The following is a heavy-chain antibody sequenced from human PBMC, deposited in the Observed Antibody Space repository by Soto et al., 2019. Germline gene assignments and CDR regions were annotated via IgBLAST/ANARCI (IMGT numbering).Heavy chain of an antibody. CDR3: AKRAYYDLAGMDV. CDR1: GFTFSSQA. J-gene: IGHJ6*02. CDR2: ISGSGATT. D-gene: IGHD1-26*01. V-gene: IGHV3-23*01. Sequence: EVQLLESGGYLVQPGGSLRLSCAGSGFTFSSQAMSWVRQAPGKGLEWVSGISGSGATTYYAEPVKGRFTISRDNSKNTLYLQMNSLRAADTAVYYCAKRAYYDLAGMDVWGQGTTVTVSS.